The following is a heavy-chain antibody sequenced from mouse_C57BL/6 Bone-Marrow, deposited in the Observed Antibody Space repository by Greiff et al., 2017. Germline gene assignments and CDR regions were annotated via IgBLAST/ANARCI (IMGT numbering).Heavy chain of an antibody. J-gene: IGHJ4*01. CDR1: GFSLTSYA. D-gene: IGHD2-1*01. Sequence: VQLQQSGPGLVAPSQSLSITCSVSGFSLTSYAISWVRQPPGKGLEWLGVIWTGGGTNYNSALKSRLSIIKDNSKSQVFLKMNRLQTDDTARYYCARNPRYGNSFYYAMDYWGQGTSVTVSS. V-gene: IGHV2-9-1*01. CDR3: ARNPRYGNSFYYAMDY. CDR2: IWTGGGT.